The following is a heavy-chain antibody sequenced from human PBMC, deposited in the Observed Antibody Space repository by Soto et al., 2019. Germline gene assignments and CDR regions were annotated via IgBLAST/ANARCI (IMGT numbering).Heavy chain of an antibody. D-gene: IGHD2-21*02. CDR3: AKYCGGDCRHFDA. J-gene: IGHJ4*02. V-gene: IGHV1-46*01. CDR2: INPSSGAT. Sequence: QVQLVQSGAEVKKPGSSVKLSCKASGYNFIAYYIYWVRQAPGQGPEWMGMINPSSGATNYAQKFQGRVTVTRDTSTCTADLERSSMRSEDAAVYYCAKYCGGDCRHFDAWGQGTLVTVSS. CDR1: GYNFIAYY.